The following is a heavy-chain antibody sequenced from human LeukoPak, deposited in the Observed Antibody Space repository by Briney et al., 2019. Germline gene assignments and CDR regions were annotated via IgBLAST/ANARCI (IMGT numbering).Heavy chain of an antibody. V-gene: IGHV3-7*01. D-gene: IGHD1-26*01. CDR2: RKKDGSEM. CDR1: GFTFSSYG. Sequence: GGSLRLSCAASGFTFSSYGMHWVRQAPGKGLEWVANRKKDGSEMYYVDSVKGRFTISRNNAKNSLYLQMNSLKADVTAVYHCARQETSSYNGAFDIWGQGTMVTVSS. CDR3: ARQETSSYNGAFDI. J-gene: IGHJ3*02.